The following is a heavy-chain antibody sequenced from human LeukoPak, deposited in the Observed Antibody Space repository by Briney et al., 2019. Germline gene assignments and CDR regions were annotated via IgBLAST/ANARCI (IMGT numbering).Heavy chain of an antibody. CDR3: ARVYGSGSHGGIDY. CDR2: IYYSGST. CDR1: GGSISSYY. J-gene: IGHJ4*02. V-gene: IGHV4-59*01. D-gene: IGHD3-10*01. Sequence: PSETLSLTCTVSGGSISSYYWSWIRQPPGKGLEWIGYIYYSGSTNYNPSLKSRVTISVDTSKNQFSLKLSSVTAADTAVYYCARVYGSGSHGGIDYWGQGTLVTVSS.